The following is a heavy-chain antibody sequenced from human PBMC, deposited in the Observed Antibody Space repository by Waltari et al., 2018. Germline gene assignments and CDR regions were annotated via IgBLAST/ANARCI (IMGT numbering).Heavy chain of an antibody. J-gene: IGHJ4*02. Sequence: QVQLQQWGVGLLKPSETLSLTCAVSSASFSAYSCNWIRPPPGKGLEWIGEINYSGNTNYNSALRSRVTILADASKIQVSLKLRAATAADTAMYYCARGRPSDDGRLLGFFDWGQGILVTVAS. CDR2: INYSGNT. CDR3: ARGRPSDDGRLLGFFD. V-gene: IGHV4-34*01. D-gene: IGHD3-3*01. CDR1: SASFSAYS.